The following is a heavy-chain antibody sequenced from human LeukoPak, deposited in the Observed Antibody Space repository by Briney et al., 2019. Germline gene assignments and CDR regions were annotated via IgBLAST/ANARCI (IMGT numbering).Heavy chain of an antibody. CDR3: ARGSNYLKVYFDY. J-gene: IGHJ4*02. CDR1: GFTVSSNY. V-gene: IGHV3-53*01. D-gene: IGHD3-10*01. Sequence: GGSLRPSCAASGFTVSSNYMSWVRQAPGKGLEWVSVIYSGGSTYYADSVKGRFTISRDKSKNTLYLQMNSLRAEDTAVYYCARGSNYLKVYFDYWGQGTLVTVSS. CDR2: IYSGGST.